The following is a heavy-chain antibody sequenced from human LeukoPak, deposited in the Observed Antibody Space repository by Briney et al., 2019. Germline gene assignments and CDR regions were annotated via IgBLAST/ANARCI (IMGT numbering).Heavy chain of an antibody. D-gene: IGHD3-22*01. J-gene: IGHJ1*01. CDR2: IYYDGRNK. V-gene: IGHV3-33*01. CDR1: GFTLSDYG. CDR3: ARTEHYSDRNGYYDLQQ. Sequence: PGGSVSLLCAASGFTLSDYGVHWVRQAPGKGLEWVALIYYDGRNKNYADSVKGRFTISRDNRKNTLYLQMNSLRVEDTAVYYCARTEHYSDRNGYYDLQQWGQGTLVTVSS.